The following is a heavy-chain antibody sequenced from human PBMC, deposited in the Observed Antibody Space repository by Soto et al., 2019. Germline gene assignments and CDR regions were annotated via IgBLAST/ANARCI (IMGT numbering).Heavy chain of an antibody. V-gene: IGHV1-69*01. CDR2: IIPIFGTA. D-gene: IGHD7-27*01. CDR1: GGTFSSYA. J-gene: IGHJ6*02. CDR3: AREKLTGDGGYYYYGMDV. Sequence: QVQLVQSGAVVKKPGSSVKVSCKASGGTFSSYAISWVRQAPGQGLEWMGGIIPIFGTANYAQKIQGRVTITADESTSTAYMELSSLSSEDTAVYYCAREKLTGDGGYYYYGMDVWGQGTTVTVSS.